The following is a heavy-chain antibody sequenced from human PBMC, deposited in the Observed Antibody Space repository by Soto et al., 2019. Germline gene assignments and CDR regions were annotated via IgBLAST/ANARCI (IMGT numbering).Heavy chain of an antibody. CDR2: ISSSSSTI. D-gene: IGHD3-22*01. V-gene: IGHV3-48*01. Sequence: PGGSLRLSCAASGFTFSSYSMNWVRQAPGKGLEWVSYISSSSSTIYYADSVKGRFTISRDNAKNSLYLQMNSLRAEDTAVYYCAREQYYYDSSGSGAYWGQGTMVTVSS. CDR3: AREQYYYDSSGSGAY. J-gene: IGHJ3*01. CDR1: GFTFSSYS.